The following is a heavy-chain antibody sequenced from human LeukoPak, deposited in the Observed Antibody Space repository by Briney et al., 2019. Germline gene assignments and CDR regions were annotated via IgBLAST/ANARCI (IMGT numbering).Heavy chain of an antibody. Sequence: GGSLRLSCVASGFSFSTYDMNWVRQAPGKGLEXXXXXTSTSNHINYADSVKGRFTISRDSANNSLYLQMNSLRAEDTAVYYCARVYSANGYGSGYYDYWGQGTLVTVSS. J-gene: IGHJ4*02. D-gene: IGHD3-10*01. V-gene: IGHV3-21*01. CDR2: XTSTSNHI. CDR1: GFSFSTYD. CDR3: ARVYSANGYGSGYYDY.